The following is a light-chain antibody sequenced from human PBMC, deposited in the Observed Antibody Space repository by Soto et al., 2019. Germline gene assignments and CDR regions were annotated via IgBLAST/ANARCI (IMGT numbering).Light chain of an antibody. CDR1: SSDIGAYNS. Sequence: QSVLTQPASVSASPGQSITISCTGTSSDIGAYNSVSWYQQHPGKAPQLMIYDVSYRPSGISSLFSGSKSCHTASLTISGLQADDDADYYCASYTSARIRVFGGGTQLTVL. V-gene: IGLV2-14*03. J-gene: IGLJ2*01. CDR3: ASYTSARIRV. CDR2: DVS.